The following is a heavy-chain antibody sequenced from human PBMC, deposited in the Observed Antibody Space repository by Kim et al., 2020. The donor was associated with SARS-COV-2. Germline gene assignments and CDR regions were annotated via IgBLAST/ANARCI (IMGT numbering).Heavy chain of an antibody. Sequence: SETLSLTCTVSGGSISSYYWSWIRQPPGKGLEWIGYIYYSGSTNYNPSLKSRVTISVDTSKNQFSLKLSSVTAADTAVYYCARHSGENYDFWSGYLANYYYGMDVWGQGTTVTVSS. J-gene: IGHJ6*02. CDR2: IYYSGST. CDR1: GGSISSYY. V-gene: IGHV4-59*08. CDR3: ARHSGENYDFWSGYLANYYYGMDV. D-gene: IGHD3-3*01.